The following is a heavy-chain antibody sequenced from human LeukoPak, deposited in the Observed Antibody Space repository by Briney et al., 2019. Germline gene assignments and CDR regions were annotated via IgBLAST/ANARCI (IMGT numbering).Heavy chain of an antibody. J-gene: IGHJ4*02. Sequence: GRSLSLSCAASGFTFTSYVIHWVRQAPGKGLEWVAVIFFDGTKRYYADSVKGRFTISRDNSRNTVSLEMNGLRPEDTAIYYCARDHGCSGGACYFFDYWGQGALVTVSS. CDR3: ARDHGCSGGACYFFDY. CDR2: IFFDGTKR. D-gene: IGHD2-15*01. V-gene: IGHV3-30*04. CDR1: GFTFTSYV.